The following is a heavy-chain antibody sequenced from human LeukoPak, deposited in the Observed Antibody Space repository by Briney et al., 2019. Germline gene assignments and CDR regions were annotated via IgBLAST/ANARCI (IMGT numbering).Heavy chain of an antibody. V-gene: IGHV3-11*01. Sequence: GGSLRLSGAASGFTFSDHYMSWIRQAPGKGLECVSYISSGGSTTYYTDSVKGRFTISRDNGKNALYLQMNSLRAEDTAVYYCAREIAADRGFDSWGQGTLVTVSS. CDR3: AREIAADRGFDS. CDR2: ISSGGSTT. CDR1: GFTFSDHY. J-gene: IGHJ4*02. D-gene: IGHD6-6*01.